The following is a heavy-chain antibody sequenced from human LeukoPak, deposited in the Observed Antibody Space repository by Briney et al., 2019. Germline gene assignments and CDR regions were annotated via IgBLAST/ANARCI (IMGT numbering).Heavy chain of an antibody. CDR1: GFTFSNYW. CDR2: INLDGSER. Sequence: GGSLRLSCAASGFTFSNYWMSWVRQAPGKGLEWVANINLDGSERHFVDSVKGRFTISRDNARNSLYLQMSSLRAEDTAVYYCARASKYYDILTGYFTVWGQGTLVTVSS. V-gene: IGHV3-7*01. CDR3: ARASKYYDILTGYFTV. J-gene: IGHJ4*02. D-gene: IGHD3-9*01.